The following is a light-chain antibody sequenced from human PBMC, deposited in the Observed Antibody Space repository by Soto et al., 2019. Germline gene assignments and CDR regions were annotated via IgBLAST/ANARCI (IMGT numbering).Light chain of an antibody. CDR3: FSYTSTTIYV. CDR1: SSDIGGYNY. V-gene: IGLV2-14*03. Sequence: QSALTQPASVSGSPGQSITISCTGTSSDIGGYNYVSWYQHHPGKAPQLIIFDVINRSSGVSNRSAGSKSGNTASLTIFGLQAEDDADYYCFSYTSTTIYVFGTGTKVTVL. CDR2: DVI. J-gene: IGLJ1*01.